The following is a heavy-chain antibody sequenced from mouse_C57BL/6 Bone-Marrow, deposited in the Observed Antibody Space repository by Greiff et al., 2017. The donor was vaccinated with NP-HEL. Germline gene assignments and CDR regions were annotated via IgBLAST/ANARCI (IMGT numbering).Heavy chain of an antibody. CDR1: GYTFTSYW. Sequence: QVQLQQPGAELVRPGTSVKLSCKASGYTFTSYWMHWVKQRPGQGLEWIGVIDPSDSYTNYTQKFKGKATLTVDTSSSTAYMQLSSLTSEDSAFYYCARDDYYGSSYGYWGQGTTLTVSS. J-gene: IGHJ2*01. CDR3: ARDDYYGSSYGY. D-gene: IGHD1-1*01. V-gene: IGHV1-59*01. CDR2: IDPSDSYT.